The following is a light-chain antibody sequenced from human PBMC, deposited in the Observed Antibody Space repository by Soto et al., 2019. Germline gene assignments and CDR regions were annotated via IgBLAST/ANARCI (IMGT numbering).Light chain of an antibody. CDR2: ATS. CDR1: QGIAGW. V-gene: IGKV1-12*01. CDR3: QNNGV. Sequence: DIQMTQSPSSLSASVGETVTITCRASQGIAGWLSWYQQKPGKAPKLLIFATSNLQGGVPSRFSGSGSETDFTLTISSLQPEDFATYYCQNNGVFGPGTQVDIK. J-gene: IGKJ3*01.